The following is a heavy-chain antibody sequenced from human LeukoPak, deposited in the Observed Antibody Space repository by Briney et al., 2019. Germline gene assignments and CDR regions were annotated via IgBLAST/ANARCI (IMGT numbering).Heavy chain of an antibody. D-gene: IGHD3-10*01. Sequence: SETLSLTCTVSGGSISSYYWSWIRQPPGKGLEWIGYIYYSGSTNYNPSLKSRVTISVDTSKNQFSLKLSSVTAADTAVNYCARALDTSYYGSGSYPGAFDIWGQGTMVTVSS. V-gene: IGHV4-59*01. J-gene: IGHJ3*02. CDR3: ARALDTSYYGSGSYPGAFDI. CDR2: IYYSGST. CDR1: GGSISSYY.